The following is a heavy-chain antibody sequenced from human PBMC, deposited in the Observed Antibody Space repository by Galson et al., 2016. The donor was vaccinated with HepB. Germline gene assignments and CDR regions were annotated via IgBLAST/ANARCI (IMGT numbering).Heavy chain of an antibody. CDR3: VRDQGWYNH. CDR1: GFIFNAYA. V-gene: IGHV3-64D*06. CDR2: ISGNGSIT. Sequence: SLRLSCAASGFIFNAYAMHWVRQAPGKGLEFVSAISGNGSITHYPDSVKGRFTISRDNAKNTLYLQMSSLRADDTAVYYCVRDQGWYNHWGQGTLVTVSS. D-gene: IGHD2-15*01. J-gene: IGHJ5*02.